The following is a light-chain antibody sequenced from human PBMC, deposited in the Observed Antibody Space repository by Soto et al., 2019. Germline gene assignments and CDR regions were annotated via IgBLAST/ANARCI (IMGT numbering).Light chain of an antibody. CDR3: MIWHSSTYV. Sequence: QSVLTQPSSLSASPGASASLTCTLRSGINDGTYRIYWYQQKPGSPPQYLLRYKSDSDKQQGSGVPSRFSGSKDASANAGILLISGLQSEDEADYYCMIWHSSTYVFGTGTKLTVL. CDR1: SGINDGTYR. J-gene: IGLJ1*01. V-gene: IGLV5-45*03. CDR2: YKSDSDK.